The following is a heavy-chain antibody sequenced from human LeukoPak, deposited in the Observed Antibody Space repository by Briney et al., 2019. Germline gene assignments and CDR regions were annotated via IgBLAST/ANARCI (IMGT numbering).Heavy chain of an antibody. Sequence: PGGSLRLSCAASGFTASSNYMSWVRQAPGKGLEWVSVIYGGGSTYYADSVKGRFSISRDTSKNAVYLQMNSLRAEDTAVYYCARAQFYHDSSTYGPDYWGQGTLVTVSS. CDR1: GFTASSNY. J-gene: IGHJ4*02. D-gene: IGHD3-22*01. CDR2: IYGGGST. V-gene: IGHV3-53*01. CDR3: ARAQFYHDSSTYGPDY.